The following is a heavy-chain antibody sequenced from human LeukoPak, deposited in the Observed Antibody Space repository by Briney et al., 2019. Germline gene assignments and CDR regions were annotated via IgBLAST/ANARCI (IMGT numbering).Heavy chain of an antibody. CDR2: INPNSGGT. CDR1: GYTFTGYY. D-gene: IGHD6-13*01. Sequence: ASVKVSCKASGYTFTGYYMHWVRQAPGQGLEWMGWINPNSGGTNYAQKFQGWVTMTRDTSISTAYMELSRLRSDDTAVYYCGREGVAGTGLDYWGQGTLVTVSS. CDR3: GREGVAGTGLDY. V-gene: IGHV1-2*04. J-gene: IGHJ4*01.